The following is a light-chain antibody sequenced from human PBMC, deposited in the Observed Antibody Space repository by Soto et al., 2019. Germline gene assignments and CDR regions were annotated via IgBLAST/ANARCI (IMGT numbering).Light chain of an antibody. Sequence: IVLKQSPANLPLSQGERATLSCRASQSVSTYLAWYQQKPGQAPRLLIYDASNRATGIPARFSGSGSGTDFTLTSSSLEPEDFAVYYCQQRSDWSATFGQGTKVDIK. CDR3: QQRSDWSAT. CDR1: QSVSTY. V-gene: IGKV3-11*01. J-gene: IGKJ1*01. CDR2: DAS.